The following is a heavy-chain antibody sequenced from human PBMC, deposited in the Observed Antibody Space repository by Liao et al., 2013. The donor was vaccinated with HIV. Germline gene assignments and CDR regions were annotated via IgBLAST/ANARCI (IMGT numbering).Heavy chain of an antibody. CDR3: AKYLGSDGFDP. J-gene: IGHJ5*02. CDR1: GASISTFC. D-gene: IGHD3-10*01. V-gene: IGHV4-59*10. CDR2: VCSDGTT. Sequence: QVQLQQWGAGLLKPSETLSLTCTVSGASISTFCSTWIRHPAGKGLEWIGRVCSDGTTNYNPSLKSRLTMSIDTSKNQISLKLSSVTAADTALYYCAKYLGSDGFDPWGQGTLVTVSS.